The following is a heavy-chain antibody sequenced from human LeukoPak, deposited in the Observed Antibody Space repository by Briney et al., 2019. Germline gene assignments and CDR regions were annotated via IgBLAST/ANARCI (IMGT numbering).Heavy chain of an antibody. V-gene: IGHV3-30*14. Sequence: PGRSLRLSCAASGFTFSSYAMHWVRQAPGKGLEWVAVISYDGSNKYYADSVKGRFTISRENAKNSLYLQMNSPRAGDTAVYYCARGTSYYDSSGYYLFDYWGQGTLVTVSS. D-gene: IGHD3-22*01. CDR2: ISYDGSNK. CDR3: ARGTSYYDSSGYYLFDY. CDR1: GFTFSSYA. J-gene: IGHJ4*02.